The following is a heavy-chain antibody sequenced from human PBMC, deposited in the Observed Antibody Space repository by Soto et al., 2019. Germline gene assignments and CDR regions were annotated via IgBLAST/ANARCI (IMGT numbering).Heavy chain of an antibody. Sequence: SQTRSLTRTISEGSISPYYWTWLRQSPGKGLEWIGYIYHTQNTKYNPSLQSRVTMSVDSAKNQFSLNLRSVTAADTGVYYCAREHRGSGLWSGEIVGGDYGLDVWVRATTVT. CDR3: AREHRGSGLWSGEIVGGDYGLDV. J-gene: IGHJ6*02. CDR1: EGSISPYY. D-gene: IGHD3-10*01. CDR2: IYHTQNT. V-gene: IGHV4-59*01.